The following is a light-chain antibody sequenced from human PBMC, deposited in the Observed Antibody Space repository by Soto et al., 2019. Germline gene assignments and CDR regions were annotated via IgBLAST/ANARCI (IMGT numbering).Light chain of an antibody. CDR3: QQYDNLPLT. V-gene: IGKV1-33*01. CDR2: DAS. J-gene: IGKJ4*01. Sequence: IPMAHSPSSLSASVGDIVTLPYQASQDISNYLNWYQQKPGKAPKILIYDASNLETGVPSRFSGSGSGTDFTFTISSLQPEDIATYYCQQYDNLPLTFGGGTKVDIK. CDR1: QDISNY.